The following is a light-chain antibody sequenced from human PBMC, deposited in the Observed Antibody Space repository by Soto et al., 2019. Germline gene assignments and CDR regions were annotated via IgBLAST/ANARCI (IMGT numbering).Light chain of an antibody. Sequence: QSVLTQSPSVSAAPGQTVTISCSGTSSNIGNNYVSWYQFVPETAPKLLIYDNIKRPAGIPDRFSGSKSGTTATLVITGLQTGDEAAYYCGTWESSRNWVFGAGTKLTVL. V-gene: IGLV1-51*01. J-gene: IGLJ3*02. CDR3: GTWESSRNWV. CDR2: DNI. CDR1: SSNIGNNY.